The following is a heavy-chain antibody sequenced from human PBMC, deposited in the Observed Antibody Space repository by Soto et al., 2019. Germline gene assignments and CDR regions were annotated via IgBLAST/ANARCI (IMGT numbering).Heavy chain of an antibody. D-gene: IGHD2-2*01. CDR3: ARRTSYASSSSFDY. Sequence: AGGSLRLSCTASGFTFSSYNMNWVRQSPGKGLEWVSYISTSSSSIYYADSVKGRFTISRDNARNSLYLQMNSLRDEDTAVYFCARRTSYASSSSFDYWGQGTLVTVSS. V-gene: IGHV3-48*02. J-gene: IGHJ4*02. CDR2: ISTSSSSI. CDR1: GFTFSSYN.